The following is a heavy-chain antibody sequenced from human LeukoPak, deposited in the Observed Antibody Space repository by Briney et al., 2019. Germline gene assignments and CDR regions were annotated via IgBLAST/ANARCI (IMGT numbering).Heavy chain of an antibody. CDR2: SSAYNGDG. CDR3: AREVTDGWSNY. Sequence: ASVKVSCKASGYNFITIATSWVRQAPGQGLEWMGWSSAYNGDGNFVQKFQGRVTMTTDTSTNTAYMELSSLRSEDTAVYYCAREVTDGWSNYWGQGTLVTVSS. J-gene: IGHJ4*02. CDR1: GYNFITIA. V-gene: IGHV1-18*01. D-gene: IGHD6-19*01.